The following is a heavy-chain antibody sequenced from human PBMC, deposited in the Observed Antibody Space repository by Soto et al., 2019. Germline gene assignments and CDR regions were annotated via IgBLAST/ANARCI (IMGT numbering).Heavy chain of an antibody. CDR1: GFTFSNAW. D-gene: IGHD3-3*01. V-gene: IGHV3-15*07. Sequence: EVQLVESGGGLVKPGGSLRLSCAASGFTFSNAWMNWVRQAPGKGLEWVGRIKSKTDGGTTDYAAPVKGRFTILRDDSNNTLYLQMNRLKTEDTAVYYCTTVKDYDFWSGYANYYGMDVWGQGTTVTVSS. CDR2: IKSKTDGGTT. CDR3: TTVKDYDFWSGYANYYGMDV. J-gene: IGHJ6*02.